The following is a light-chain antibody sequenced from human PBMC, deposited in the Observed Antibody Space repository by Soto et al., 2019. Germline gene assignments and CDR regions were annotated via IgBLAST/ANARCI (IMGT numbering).Light chain of an antibody. Sequence: IMMAHSPATLSVSPGERATLSCRASQSVSSNLAWYQQKPGQAPRLLIYGASSRATGIPDRFSGGGSGTDFTLTISRLEPEDFAVYYCQQFSIYPLTFGGGAKV. CDR3: QQFSIYPLT. V-gene: IGKV3D-15*01. CDR1: QSVSSN. CDR2: GAS. J-gene: IGKJ4*01.